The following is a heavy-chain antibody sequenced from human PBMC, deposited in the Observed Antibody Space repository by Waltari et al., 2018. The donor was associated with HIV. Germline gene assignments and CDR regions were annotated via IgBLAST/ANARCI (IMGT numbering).Heavy chain of an antibody. Sequence: LVESGGGSVQPGKSLKLSCAASGFSFSGYWMHWVRPSPGKGLVGGERMNSYGSATTYAGSVQGRFSISRDNRNSVLYLYMNKLRVDDTAVYYCTKEGYAYDFWSGSNSYYGLDVWGQGTTVTVSS. CDR1: GFSFSGYW. V-gene: IGHV3-74*02. D-gene: IGHD3-3*01. CDR2: MNSYGSAT. CDR3: TKEGYAYDFWSGSNSYYGLDV. J-gene: IGHJ6*02.